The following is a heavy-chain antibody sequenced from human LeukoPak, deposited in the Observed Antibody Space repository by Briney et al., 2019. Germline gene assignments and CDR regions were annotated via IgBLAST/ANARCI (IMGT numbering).Heavy chain of an antibody. D-gene: IGHD6-13*01. V-gene: IGHV4-59*01. CDR2: IYYSGST. CDR1: GGSISSYY. J-gene: IGHJ2*01. CDR3: ARIYYSRSYDYWYFDL. Sequence: PSETLSLTCTVSGGSISSYYWSWIRQPPGKGLEWIGYIYYSGSTNYNPSLKSRVTISVDTSKNQFSLKLRYVTAADTAVYYCARIYYSRSYDYWYFDLWGRGTLVTVSS.